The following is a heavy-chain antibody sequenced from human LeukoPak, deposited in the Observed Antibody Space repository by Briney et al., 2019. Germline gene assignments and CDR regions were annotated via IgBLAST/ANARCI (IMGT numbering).Heavy chain of an antibody. D-gene: IGHD4-11*01. J-gene: IGHJ4*02. V-gene: IGHV1-2*02. CDR1: GYTFTGYY. Sequence: ASVTVSFKASGYTFTGYYMHWVRQAPGQGLEWLGWINPNSGGTNYAQKFQGRVTMTRDTSISTAYMELSRLRSDDTAVYYCATPGGLDSNYIFDYWGQGTLVTVSS. CDR3: ATPGGLDSNYIFDY. CDR2: INPNSGGT.